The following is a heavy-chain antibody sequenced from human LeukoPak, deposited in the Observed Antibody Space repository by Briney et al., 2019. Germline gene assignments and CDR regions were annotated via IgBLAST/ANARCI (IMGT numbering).Heavy chain of an antibody. V-gene: IGHV3-23*01. J-gene: IGHJ4*02. D-gene: IGHD3-10*01. CDR1: GFTFSSYA. Sequence: GGSLRLSCAASGFTFSSYAMSWVRQAPGKGLEWVSVISGSGGSTYYADSVKGRFTISRDNSRNTLYLQMNSLRPEDTAVYYCAKAIWVAATSSWFSLDYWGQGTLVTVSS. CDR3: AKAIWVAATSSWFSLDY. CDR2: ISGSGGST.